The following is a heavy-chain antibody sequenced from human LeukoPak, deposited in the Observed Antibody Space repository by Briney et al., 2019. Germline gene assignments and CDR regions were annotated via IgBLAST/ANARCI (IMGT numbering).Heavy chain of an antibody. CDR3: ARLPYYYDSSGYDFDY. CDR2: IYYSGST. V-gene: IGHV4-39*01. CDR1: GGSISSSSYY. J-gene: IGHJ4*02. D-gene: IGHD3-22*01. Sequence: SETMSLTCSVSGGSISSSSYYWGWIRQPPGKGLEWIGSIYYSGSTYYNPSLKSRVTISVDTSKNQFSLKLSSVTAADTAVYYCARLPYYYDSSGYDFDYWGQGTLVTVSS.